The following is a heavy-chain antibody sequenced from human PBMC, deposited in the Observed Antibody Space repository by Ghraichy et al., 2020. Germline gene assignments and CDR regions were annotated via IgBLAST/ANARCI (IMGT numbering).Heavy chain of an antibody. D-gene: IGHD3-22*01. CDR1: GYTFTRSG. V-gene: IGHV1-18*01. J-gene: IGHJ4*02. CDR3: ARVHFYDRSGFHYYLDY. Sequence: ASVKVSCKASGYTFTRSGISWVRQAPGQGLEWMGWISGYNGDMSYAQSLQGRVTMTTDTSTNTSYMELRSLRSDDTAVHYCARVHFYDRSGFHYYLDYWGQGTLVTVSS. CDR2: ISGYNGDM.